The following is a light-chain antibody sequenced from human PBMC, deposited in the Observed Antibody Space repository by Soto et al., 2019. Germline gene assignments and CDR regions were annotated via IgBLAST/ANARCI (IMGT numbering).Light chain of an antibody. CDR1: QSVSSSY. Sequence: EIVMTQSPATLSVSPGERATLSFRASQSVSSSYLAWYQLKPGQAPRLLIYGASSRATGIPDRFSGSGSGTDFTLTISRLDPEDFAVYFCQQYGSSPRTFGQGTKVDIK. J-gene: IGKJ1*01. V-gene: IGKV3-20*01. CDR2: GAS. CDR3: QQYGSSPRT.